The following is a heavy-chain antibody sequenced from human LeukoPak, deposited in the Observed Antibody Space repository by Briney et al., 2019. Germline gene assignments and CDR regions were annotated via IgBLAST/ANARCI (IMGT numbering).Heavy chain of an antibody. V-gene: IGHV4-4*07. D-gene: IGHD3-16*01. CDR3: ARAPTPDGGGALFDC. J-gene: IGHJ4*02. Sequence: PSDTLSLTCSVSGGSITGYYWRWLRQPAGKGLEWIGRVYSSGPTNYNPSLKSRVTMSVDTSKNQISLNQTAVTAADMAVYYCARAPTPDGGGALFDCGGQGTLVTVSS. CDR2: VYSSGPT. CDR1: GGSITGYY.